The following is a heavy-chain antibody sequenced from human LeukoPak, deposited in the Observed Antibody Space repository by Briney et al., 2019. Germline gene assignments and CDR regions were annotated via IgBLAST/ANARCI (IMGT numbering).Heavy chain of an antibody. CDR1: GGSISSYY. D-gene: IGHD3-10*01. CDR3: ARGRKITMVRGVIITNFPYFDY. V-gene: IGHV4-59*12. J-gene: IGHJ4*02. Sequence: PSETLSLTCTVSGGSISSYYWSWIRQPPGKGLEWIGYIYYSGSTNYNPSLKSRVTISVDTSKNQFSLKLSSVTAADTAVYYCARGRKITMVRGVIITNFPYFDYWGQGTLVIVSS. CDR2: IYYSGST.